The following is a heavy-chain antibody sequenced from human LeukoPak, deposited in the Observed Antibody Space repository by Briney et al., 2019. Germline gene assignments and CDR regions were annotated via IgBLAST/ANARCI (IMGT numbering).Heavy chain of an antibody. CDR1: GGSFSNYY. J-gene: IGHJ4*02. CDR2: INYSGIT. Sequence: SETLSVTCAVYGGSFSNYYWRWIRQSPGKGLESIGEINYSGITKYNPSLKSRVTISVHTSKNQFSLNLSSVTAADTAVYYCARGPRGSGSYYKHWGQGTLVTVSS. D-gene: IGHD3-10*01. CDR3: ARGPRGSGSYYKH. V-gene: IGHV4-34*01.